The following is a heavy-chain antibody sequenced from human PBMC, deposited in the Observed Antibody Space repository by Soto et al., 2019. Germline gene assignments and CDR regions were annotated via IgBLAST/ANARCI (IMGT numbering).Heavy chain of an antibody. CDR2: ISSSSSTI. CDR1: GFTFSSYS. Sequence: GGSLRLSCAASGFTFSSYSMNWVRQAPWKGLEWVSYISSSSSTIYYADSVKGRFTISRDNAKNTLYLQMNSLRAEDTAVYYCATQLWDIDYWGQGTLVTVYS. J-gene: IGHJ4*02. CDR3: ATQLWDIDY. D-gene: IGHD5-18*01. V-gene: IGHV3-48*01.